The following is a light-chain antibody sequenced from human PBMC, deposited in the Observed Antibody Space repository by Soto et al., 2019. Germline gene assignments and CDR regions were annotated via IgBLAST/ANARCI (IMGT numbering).Light chain of an antibody. CDR2: GAS. J-gene: IGKJ3*01. V-gene: IGKV3-20*01. CDR3: QQYGSSPFT. Sequence: EIVLTQSPGTLSMSPGERATLSCRASQSVSSSFLAWYQQKPGQAPRLLIYGASSRATGIPDRFSGGGSGTDFTLTINRLEPEEFGVYYCQQYGSSPFTFGPGTKVDLK. CDR1: QSVSSSF.